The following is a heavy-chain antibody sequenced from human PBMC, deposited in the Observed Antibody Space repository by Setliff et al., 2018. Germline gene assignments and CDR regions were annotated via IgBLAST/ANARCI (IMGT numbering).Heavy chain of an antibody. Sequence: ASVKVSCKASGYTFSRYGFSWVRQAPGQGLEWMGWIGIYNGGTEYAQKFQGRVTMTRDTSISTVYMELSSLRSDDTAVYYCARAGQLDYFQHWGQGTLVTVSS. CDR2: IGIYNGGT. D-gene: IGHD6-13*01. J-gene: IGHJ1*01. CDR1: GYTFSRYG. CDR3: ARAGQLDYFQH. V-gene: IGHV1-18*01.